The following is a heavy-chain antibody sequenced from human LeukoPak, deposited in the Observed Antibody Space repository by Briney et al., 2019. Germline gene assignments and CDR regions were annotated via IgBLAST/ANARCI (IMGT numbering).Heavy chain of an antibody. CDR3: ARDSEAVAGTFFDY. CDR2: IIPILGIA. V-gene: IGHV1-69*04. J-gene: IGHJ4*02. D-gene: IGHD6-19*01. Sequence: SVKVSCKASGGTFSSYAISWVRQAPGQGLEWMGRIIPILGIANYAQKFQGRVTITADKSTSTAYMELSSLRSEDTAVYYCARDSEAVAGTFFDYWGQGTLVTVSS. CDR1: GGTFSSYA.